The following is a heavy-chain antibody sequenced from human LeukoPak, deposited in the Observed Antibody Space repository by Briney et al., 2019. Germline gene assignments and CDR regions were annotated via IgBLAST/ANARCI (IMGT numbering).Heavy chain of an antibody. Sequence: PGGSLRLSCAASEFTFSRYWMSWVRQAPGKGLEWVANIKQDGSTKYYLDSVKGRLTVSRDNAKNTLYLQMNSLRAEDTAVYYCAKDKGDYDRLFDYWGQGTLVTVSS. CDR3: AKDKGDYDRLFDY. J-gene: IGHJ4*02. CDR2: IKQDGSTK. CDR1: EFTFSRYW. V-gene: IGHV3-7*03. D-gene: IGHD3-22*01.